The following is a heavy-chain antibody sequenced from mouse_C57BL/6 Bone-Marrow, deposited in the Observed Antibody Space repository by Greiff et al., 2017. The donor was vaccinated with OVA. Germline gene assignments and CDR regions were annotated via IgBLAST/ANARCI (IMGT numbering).Heavy chain of an antibody. CDR1: GYTFTDYT. Sequence: QVQLQQSDAELAKPGASVKISCKASGYTFTDYTIHWMKQRPEQGLEWIGYIYPRDGSTKYNEKFKGKATLTADKSSSTAYMQLNSLTSEDSAVDFCASTTMVTTWFAYWGQGTLVTVSA. CDR2: IYPRDGST. J-gene: IGHJ3*01. CDR3: ASTTMVTTWFAY. D-gene: IGHD2-1*01. V-gene: IGHV1-78*01.